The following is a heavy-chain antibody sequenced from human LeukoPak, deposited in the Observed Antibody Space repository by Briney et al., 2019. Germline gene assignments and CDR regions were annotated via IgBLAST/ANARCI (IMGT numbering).Heavy chain of an antibody. CDR2: ISAYNGNT. V-gene: IGHV1-18*01. D-gene: IGHD3-10*01. J-gene: IGHJ6*02. Sequence: ASVKVSCKASGYTFTSYGISWVRQAPGQGLEWMGWISAYNGNTNYAQKLQGRVTMTTDTSTSTAYMELRSLRSDDTAVYYCARDQTLLLWFGEPYGMDVWGQGTTVTVSS. CDR3: ARDQTLLLWFGEPYGMDV. CDR1: GYTFTSYG.